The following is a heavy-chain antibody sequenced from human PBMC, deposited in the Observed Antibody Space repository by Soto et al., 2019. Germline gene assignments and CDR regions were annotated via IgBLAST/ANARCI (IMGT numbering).Heavy chain of an antibody. D-gene: IGHD5-12*01. CDR2: INTGKGNT. CDR3: ARVASAFWKSYSNIVIEDSYMDV. J-gene: IGHJ6*03. Sequence: QVLLVQSGAEVKRPGASVKLSCKASGYTFSRYALHWVRQAPGQSLEWMGWINTGKGNTKYSQKFQGRVTITRDTSASTVYQELTSLKSEETGVYYCARVASAFWKSYSNIVIEDSYMDVWGKGTGVTVSS. CDR1: GYTFSRYA. V-gene: IGHV1-3*04.